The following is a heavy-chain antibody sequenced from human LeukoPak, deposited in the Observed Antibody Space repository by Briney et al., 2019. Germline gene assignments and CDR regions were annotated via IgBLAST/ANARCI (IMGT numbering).Heavy chain of an antibody. V-gene: IGHV1-18*01. CDR3: ARVCSSTSCYTGAFDI. CDR2: ISTYNGYT. J-gene: IGHJ3*02. CDR1: GYTFASFG. Sequence: ASVNVSCKASGYTFASFGITWVRQAPGQGLEWMGWISTYNGYTNYAQKLQGRVTMTTDTSTSTAYMELRSLRSADTAVYYCARVCSSTSCYTGAFDIWGQGTMVSVYS. D-gene: IGHD2-2*02.